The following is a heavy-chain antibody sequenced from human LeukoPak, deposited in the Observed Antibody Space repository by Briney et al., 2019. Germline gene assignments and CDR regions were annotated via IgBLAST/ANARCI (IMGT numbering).Heavy chain of an antibody. J-gene: IGHJ4*02. CDR1: GGSISSYY. CDR2: IYYSGST. V-gene: IGHV4-59*08. CDR3: ARTIRVAVAGIFDY. D-gene: IGHD6-19*01. Sequence: SETLSLTCTVSGGSISSYYWSWIRQPLGKGLEWIGYIYYSGSTNYNPSLKSRVTISVDTSKNQFSLKLSSVTAADTAVYYCARTIRVAVAGIFDYWGQGTLVTVSS.